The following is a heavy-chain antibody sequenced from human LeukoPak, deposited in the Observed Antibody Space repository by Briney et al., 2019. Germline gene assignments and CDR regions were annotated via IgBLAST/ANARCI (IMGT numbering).Heavy chain of an antibody. CDR3: AKGLYKFDY. Sequence: GGSLRLSCAASGFTFSSYAMSWVRQAPGKGLDWVSAISGSGGSTYYAASVKGRVTISRDNSKNTLYLQMDILSADDPGRDYGAKGLYKFDYWPQGPLLTVSS. CDR1: GFTFSSYA. J-gene: IGHJ4*02. D-gene: IGHD1-1*01. V-gene: IGHV3-23*01. CDR2: ISGSGGST.